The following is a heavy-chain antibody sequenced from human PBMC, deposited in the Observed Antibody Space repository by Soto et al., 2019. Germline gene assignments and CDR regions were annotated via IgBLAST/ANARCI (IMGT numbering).Heavy chain of an antibody. CDR2: INPNSGGT. CDR1: GYTFTGYY. D-gene: IGHD6-19*01. Sequence: ASVKVSCKASGYTFTGYYMHWVRQAPGQGLEWMGWINPNSGGTNYAQKFQGRVTMTRDTSISTAYMELSRLRSDDTAVYYCARHSSGSARYFDYWGQGTLVTVSS. V-gene: IGHV1-2*02. CDR3: ARHSSGSARYFDY. J-gene: IGHJ4*02.